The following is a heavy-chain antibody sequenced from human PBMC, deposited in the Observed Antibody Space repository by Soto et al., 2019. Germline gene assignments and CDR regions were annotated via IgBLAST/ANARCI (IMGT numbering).Heavy chain of an antibody. V-gene: IGHV1-2*04. Sequence: ASVKVSRKASGYTFTGYYMHWVRQAPGQGLEWMGWINPNSGGTNYAQKFQGWVTMTRDTSISTAYMELSRLRSDDTAVYYCARAYYGSEYDYWGQGTLVTVSS. D-gene: IGHD3-10*01. CDR3: ARAYYGSEYDY. J-gene: IGHJ4*02. CDR2: INPNSGGT. CDR1: GYTFTGYY.